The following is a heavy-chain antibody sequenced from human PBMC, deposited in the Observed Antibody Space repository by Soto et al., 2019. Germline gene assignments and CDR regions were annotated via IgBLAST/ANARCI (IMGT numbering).Heavy chain of an antibody. CDR3: ARERTYYYDSSGYYYRYYFAY. J-gene: IGHJ4*02. Sequence: SETLSLTCTVSGGSISSGDYYWSWIRQPPGKGLEWIGYIYYSGSTYYNPSLKSRVTISVDTSKNQFSLKLSSVTAADTAVYYCARERTYYYDSSGYYYRYYFAYSGQRTLDIVSS. CDR1: GGSISSGDYY. D-gene: IGHD3-22*01. CDR2: IYYSGST. V-gene: IGHV4-30-4*01.